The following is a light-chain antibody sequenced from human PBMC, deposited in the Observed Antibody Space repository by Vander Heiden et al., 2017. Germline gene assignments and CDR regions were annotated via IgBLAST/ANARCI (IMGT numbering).Light chain of an antibody. CDR3: QHYYSIPS. CDR1: QRILYSSNNKDC. J-gene: IGKJ1*01. Sequence: DIVMTQSPDPLPVSLGERATINCKSSQRILYSSNNKDCLAWFQQKPGQPPKLLIYWASTRESGVPDRFTGSGSGTDFTLTISSLQAADVAVYYCQHYYSIPSFGQGTKVEIK. V-gene: IGKV4-1*01. CDR2: WAS.